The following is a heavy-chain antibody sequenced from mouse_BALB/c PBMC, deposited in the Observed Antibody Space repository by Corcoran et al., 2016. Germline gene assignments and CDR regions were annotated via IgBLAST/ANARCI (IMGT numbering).Heavy chain of an antibody. CDR2: ISYDGSN. D-gene: IGHD2-13*01. Sequence: DVQLQESGPGLVKPSQSLSITCSVTGYSITSGYYWNWIRQFPGNKLEWMGYISYDGSNNYNPSLKNRISITRDTSKNQFFLKLNSVTTEDTATYYCARDRDCDYWGQGTTLTVSS. V-gene: IGHV3-6*02. CDR1: GYSITSGYY. CDR3: ARDRDCDY. J-gene: IGHJ2*01.